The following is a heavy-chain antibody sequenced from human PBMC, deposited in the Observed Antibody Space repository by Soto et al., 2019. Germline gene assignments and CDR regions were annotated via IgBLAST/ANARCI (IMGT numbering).Heavy chain of an antibody. V-gene: IGHV3-23*01. CDR3: AKAINDYYAPLDY. J-gene: IGHJ4*02. Sequence: GGSLRLSCTASGFTFSNYAMGWVRQAPGKGLEWVSVISGGADDTHYADSVKGRFTISRDNSKNTLYVQMDSLRAEDTAVYYCAKAINDYYAPLDYWGQGMRVTGSS. D-gene: IGHD3-3*01. CDR2: ISGGADDT. CDR1: GFTFSNYA.